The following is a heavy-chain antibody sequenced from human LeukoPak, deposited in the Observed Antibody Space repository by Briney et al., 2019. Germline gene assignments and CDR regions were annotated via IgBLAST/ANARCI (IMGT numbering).Heavy chain of an antibody. CDR1: GYSFTGYF. CDR2: INPNSGDT. J-gene: IGHJ6*02. D-gene: IGHD3-16*01. Sequence: ASVKVSCKASGYSFTGYFMQWVRQAPGQGLEWMGWINPNSGDTNYAQKFQGRVTMTRDTSISTAHMELSRLRSGDAAVYYCARRFYYAMDVWGQGTTVTVSS. CDR3: ARRFYYAMDV. V-gene: IGHV1-2*02.